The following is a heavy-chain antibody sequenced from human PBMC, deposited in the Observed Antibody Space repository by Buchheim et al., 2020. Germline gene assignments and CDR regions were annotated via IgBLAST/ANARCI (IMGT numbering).Heavy chain of an antibody. CDR1: GFTFSSYW. CDR3: ASPINSGWYIYFDY. D-gene: IGHD6-19*01. Sequence: EVQLVESGGGLVQPGGSLRLSCAASGFTFSSYWMSWVRQAPGKGLEWVANIKQDGSEKYYVDSVQGRFTISRSNAKNSLYLQMNSLRAEDTAVYYCASPINSGWYIYFDYWGQGTL. V-gene: IGHV3-7*01. J-gene: IGHJ4*02. CDR2: IKQDGSEK.